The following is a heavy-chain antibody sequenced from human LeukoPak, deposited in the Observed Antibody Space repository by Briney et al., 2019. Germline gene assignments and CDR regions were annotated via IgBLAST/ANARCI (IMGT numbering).Heavy chain of an antibody. CDR2: INPSGGST. CDR3: ARDFYYDSSGYHTLDY. CDR1: GYTFTSYY. D-gene: IGHD3-22*01. Sequence: ASVKVSCKASGYTFTSYYMHWARQAPGQGLEWMGIINPSGGSTSYAQKFQGRVTMTRDMSTSTVYMELSSLRSEDTAVYYCARDFYYDSSGYHTLDYWGQGTLVTVSS. J-gene: IGHJ4*02. V-gene: IGHV1-46*01.